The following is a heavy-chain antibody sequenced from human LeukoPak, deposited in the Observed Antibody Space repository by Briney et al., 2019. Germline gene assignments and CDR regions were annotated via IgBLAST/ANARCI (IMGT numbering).Heavy chain of an antibody. Sequence: SETLSLTCAVYGGSFSGYYWSWIRQPPGKGLEWIGEINHSGSTNYNPSLKSRVTISVDTSKNQFSLKLSSVTAADTAVYYCARNQRITMVRGKKDYYYGMDVWGQGTTVTVSS. CDR1: GGSFSGYY. J-gene: IGHJ6*02. CDR2: INHSGST. CDR3: ARNQRITMVRGKKDYYYGMDV. V-gene: IGHV4-34*01. D-gene: IGHD3-10*01.